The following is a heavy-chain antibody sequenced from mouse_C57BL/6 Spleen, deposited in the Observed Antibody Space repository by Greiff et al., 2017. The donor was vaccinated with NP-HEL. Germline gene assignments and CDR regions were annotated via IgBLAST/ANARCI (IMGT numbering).Heavy chain of an antibody. CDR1: GYTFTSYW. D-gene: IGHD2-2*01. CDR3: ARSDYGYDVRAMDY. CDR2: IHPNSGST. V-gene: IGHV1-64*01. Sequence: QVQLQQPGAELVKPGASVKLSCKASGYTFTSYWMHWVKQRPGQGLEWIGMIHPNSGSTNYNEKFKSKATLTVDKSSSTAYMQLSSLTSEDSAVYYCARSDYGYDVRAMDYWGQRTSVTVSS. J-gene: IGHJ4*01.